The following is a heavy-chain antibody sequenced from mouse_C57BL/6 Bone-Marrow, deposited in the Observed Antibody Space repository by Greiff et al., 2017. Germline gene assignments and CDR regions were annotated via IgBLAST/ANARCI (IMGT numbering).Heavy chain of an antibody. V-gene: IGHV14-2*01. D-gene: IGHD2-1*01. J-gene: IGHJ3*01. CDR3: ARRYYGNYAWFAY. CDR1: GFNIKDYY. Sequence: EVQLQQSGAELVKPGASVKLSCTASGFNIKDYYMHWVKQRTEQGLEWIGRIDPEDGETKYAQKFKGTGPITADTSSNTAYLQLSSLTSEDTAVYYCARRYYGNYAWFAYWGQGTLVTVSA. CDR2: IDPEDGET.